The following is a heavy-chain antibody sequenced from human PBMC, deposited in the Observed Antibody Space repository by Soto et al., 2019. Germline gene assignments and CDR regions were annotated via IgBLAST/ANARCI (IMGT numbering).Heavy chain of an antibody. V-gene: IGHV5-51*01. CDR2: IYPGDSDT. CDR3: ATPLRLLWFGELPSEAFDI. D-gene: IGHD3-10*01. CDR1: GYSFTNYW. J-gene: IGHJ3*02. Sequence: PGESLKISCEGSGYSFTNYWIGWVRQMPGKGLEWMGIIYPGDSDTRYSPSFQGQVTISADKSISTAYLQWSSLKASDTAMYYCATPLRLLWFGELPSEAFDIWGQGTMVTVSS.